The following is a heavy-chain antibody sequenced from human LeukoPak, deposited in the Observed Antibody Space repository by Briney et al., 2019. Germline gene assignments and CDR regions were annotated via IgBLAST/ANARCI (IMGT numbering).Heavy chain of an antibody. CDR3: ARGTAALAFDI. CDR1: GFTFSSYS. J-gene: IGHJ3*02. V-gene: IGHV3-21*01. Sequence: GGSLRLSCAASGFTFSSYSMNWVRQAPGKGLEWVSSISSSSSYIYYADSVKGRFTISRDNAKNSLYLQMNSLGAEDTAVYYCARGTAALAFDIWGQGTMVTVSS. D-gene: IGHD6-13*01. CDR2: ISSSSSYI.